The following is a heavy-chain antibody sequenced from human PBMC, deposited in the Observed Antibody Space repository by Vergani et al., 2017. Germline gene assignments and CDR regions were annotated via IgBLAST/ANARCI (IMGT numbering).Heavy chain of an antibody. CDR2: INHSGST. CDR1: GGSFSGYY. V-gene: IGHV4-34*01. J-gene: IGHJ1*01. Sequence: QVQLQQWGAGLLKPSETLSLTCAVYGGSFSGYYWNWIRQPPGKGLEWIGEINHSGSTNYNPSLKSRVTISVDTSKNQFSLKLSAVTAADTAVYYCARCRNWGRGSFQYWGQGTLVTVSS. D-gene: IGHD3-16*01. CDR3: ARCRNWGRGSFQY.